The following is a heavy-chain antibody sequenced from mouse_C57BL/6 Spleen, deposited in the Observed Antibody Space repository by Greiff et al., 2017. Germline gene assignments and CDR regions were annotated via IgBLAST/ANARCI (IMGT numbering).Heavy chain of an antibody. CDR1: GYAFSSYW. Sequence: QVQLQQSGAELVKPGASVKISCKASGYAFSSYWMNWVKQRPGKGLEWIGQIYPGDGDTNYNGKFKGKATLTADKSSSTAYMQLSSLTSEDSAVYFCARTIKDGSSDFDYWGQGTTLTVSS. V-gene: IGHV1-80*01. CDR3: ARTIKDGSSDFDY. J-gene: IGHJ2*01. CDR2: IYPGDGDT. D-gene: IGHD1-1*01.